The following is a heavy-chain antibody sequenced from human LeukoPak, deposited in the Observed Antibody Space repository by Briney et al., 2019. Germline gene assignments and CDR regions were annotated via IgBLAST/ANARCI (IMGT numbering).Heavy chain of an antibody. J-gene: IGHJ4*02. CDR3: ARLKMDSSRDPDC. D-gene: IGHD6-19*01. V-gene: IGHV1-46*01. Sequence: ASVKVSCKASGYTFTSYDMHWVRQAPGQGLEWMGIINLSDGSTSYAQKFQGRVTMTRDTSTSTVHMELSSLRSEDTAVYYCARLKMDSSRDPDCWGQEPLVTVS. CDR2: INLSDGST. CDR1: GYTFTSYD.